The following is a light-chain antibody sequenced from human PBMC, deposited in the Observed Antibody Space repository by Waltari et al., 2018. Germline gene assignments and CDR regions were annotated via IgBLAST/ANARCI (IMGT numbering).Light chain of an antibody. CDR2: STN. Sequence: QTVVTQEPSLSVSPGGTVTLTCGLSSGSVSPSYYPSWYQQTPGQAQRPLIYSTNTRSSGGPDRFSGSILENKAALTITGAQADDECDYHCVLYMGGGIMFGGGTKLTVL. V-gene: IGLV8-61*01. CDR1: SGSVSPSYY. J-gene: IGLJ3*02. CDR3: VLYMGGGIM.